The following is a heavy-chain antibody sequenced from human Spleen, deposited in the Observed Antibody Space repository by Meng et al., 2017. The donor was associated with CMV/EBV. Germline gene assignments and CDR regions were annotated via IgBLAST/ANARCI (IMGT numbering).Heavy chain of an antibody. J-gene: IGHJ4*02. Sequence: SETLSLTCTVSGVSVSSGSYYWSWIRQPPGKGLEWIGYIYYSGSTNYNPSLNSRVTISVDTSKNQFSLKLSSVTAADTAVYYCARVGVGATTGRGDYFDYWGQGTLVTVSS. CDR2: IYYSGST. D-gene: IGHD1-26*01. CDR1: GVSVSSGSYY. CDR3: ARVGVGATTGRGDYFDY. V-gene: IGHV4-61*01.